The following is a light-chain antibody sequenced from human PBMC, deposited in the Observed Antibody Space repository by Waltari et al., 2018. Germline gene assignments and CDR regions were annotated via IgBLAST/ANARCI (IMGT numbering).Light chain of an antibody. CDR1: SPNVGSNL. V-gene: IGLV1-47*01. J-gene: IGLJ2*01. Sequence: QSVLTQPPSMSATPGQRVTLPCSGSSPNVGSNLVFWYQQLPGTAPKLLIYRDNERPSGVPDRFSGSKSGTSASLAISGLRSEDGADYYCATWDGSLSGVLFGGGTKLTVL. CDR2: RDN. CDR3: ATWDGSLSGVL.